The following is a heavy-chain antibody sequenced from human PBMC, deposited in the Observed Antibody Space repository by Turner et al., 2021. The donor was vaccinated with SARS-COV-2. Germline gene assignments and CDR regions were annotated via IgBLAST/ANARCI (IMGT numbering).Heavy chain of an antibody. D-gene: IGHD6-19*01. CDR1: GYTLTELS. V-gene: IGHV1-24*01. Sequence: QVQLVQSGAGVKKPGASVKVSCKVSGYTLTELSMHWVRQAPGKGLEWMGGFDAEDGETIYAQKFQGRVTMTEDTSTDTAYMELSSLRSEDTAVYYCATGVAVAGTPSKYYYYYGMDVWGQGTTVTVSS. CDR3: ATGVAVAGTPSKYYYYYGMDV. CDR2: FDAEDGET. J-gene: IGHJ6*02.